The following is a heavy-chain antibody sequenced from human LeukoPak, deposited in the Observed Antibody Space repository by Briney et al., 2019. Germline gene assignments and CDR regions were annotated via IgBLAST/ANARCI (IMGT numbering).Heavy chain of an antibody. D-gene: IGHD3-9*01. J-gene: IGHJ1*01. CDR3: ARLAILTAPPSGAEYFHH. V-gene: IGHV5-51*01. CDR2: IYPSNSDT. CDR1: GYSFASYW. Sequence: GESLKISCEASGYSFASYWVGWVRQKPGKGLEWMGIIYPSNSDTRYSPSFQGQVTISADKSISATYLQWSSLRASDSAMYYCARLAILTAPPSGAEYFHHWGQGTLVTVSS.